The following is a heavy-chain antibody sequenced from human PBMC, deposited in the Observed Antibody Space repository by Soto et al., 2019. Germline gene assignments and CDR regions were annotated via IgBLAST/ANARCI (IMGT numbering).Heavy chain of an antibody. D-gene: IGHD6-13*01. Sequence: ASVKVSCKASGYTFTGYYMHWVRQAPGQGLEWMGWINPNSGGTNYAQKFQGWVTMTRDTSISTAYMELSSLRSEDTAVYYCARDWAGLIAAAHFDYWGQGTLVTVSS. J-gene: IGHJ4*02. V-gene: IGHV1-2*04. CDR1: GYTFTGYY. CDR2: INPNSGGT. CDR3: ARDWAGLIAAAHFDY.